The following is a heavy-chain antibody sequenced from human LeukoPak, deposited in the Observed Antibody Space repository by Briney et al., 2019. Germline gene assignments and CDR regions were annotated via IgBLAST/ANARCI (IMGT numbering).Heavy chain of an antibody. J-gene: IGHJ2*01. CDR3: ARGGGYSYANRDWYFDL. CDR1: GGSISSGGYY. Sequence: PSETLSLTCTVSGGSISSGGYYWRWIRQHPGKGLEWIGYIYYSGSTYYNPSLKSRVTISVDTSKNQFSLKLSSVTAADTAVYYCARGGGYSYANRDWYFDLWGRGTLVTVSS. V-gene: IGHV4-31*03. CDR2: IYYSGST. D-gene: IGHD5-18*01.